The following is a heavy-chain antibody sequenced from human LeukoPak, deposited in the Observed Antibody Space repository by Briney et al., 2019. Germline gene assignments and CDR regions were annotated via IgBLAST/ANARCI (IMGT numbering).Heavy chain of an antibody. V-gene: IGHV3-23*01. CDR1: GFTFSSYT. Sequence: GGSLRLSCAASGFTFSSYTMNWVRQAPGKGLEWVSGISCSGGNTHYADSVKGRFTISRDTSEKILYLQMNGLRVEDSAVYYCAKDYGTTYYSRSGASSHSWDHNWFDLWGQGTLVTVPS. D-gene: IGHD6-19*01. J-gene: IGHJ5*02. CDR3: AKDYGTTYYSRSGASSHSWDHNWFDL. CDR2: ISCSGGNT.